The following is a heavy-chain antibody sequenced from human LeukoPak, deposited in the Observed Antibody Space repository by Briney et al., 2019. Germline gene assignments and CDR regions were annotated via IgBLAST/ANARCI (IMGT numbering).Heavy chain of an antibody. Sequence: ASVKVSCKASGYTFTGYYMHWVRQAPGQGLEWMGWINPNSGGTNYAQKFQGRVTMTRDASISTAYMELSRLRSDDTAVYYCARDPTYYDSSGYLSGNWFDPWGQGTLVTVSS. CDR3: ARDPTYYDSSGYLSGNWFDP. CDR1: GYTFTGYY. V-gene: IGHV1-2*02. J-gene: IGHJ5*02. D-gene: IGHD3-22*01. CDR2: INPNSGGT.